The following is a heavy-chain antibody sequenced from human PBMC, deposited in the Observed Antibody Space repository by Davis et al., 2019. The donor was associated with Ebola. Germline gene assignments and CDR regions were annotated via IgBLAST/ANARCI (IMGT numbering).Heavy chain of an antibody. CDR1: GYSFTDDG. CDR2: ISTYNGNT. J-gene: IGHJ4*02. D-gene: IGHD1-1*01. CDR3: ARDVRGITGPSEY. V-gene: IGHV1-18*01. Sequence: AASVKVSCKASGYSFTDDGISWVRQAPGQGLEWMGWISTYNGNTNYAQKVQGRITMTTDTSTSTAYMELRSLRYDDTARYYCARDVRGITGPSEYWGQGTLVTVSS.